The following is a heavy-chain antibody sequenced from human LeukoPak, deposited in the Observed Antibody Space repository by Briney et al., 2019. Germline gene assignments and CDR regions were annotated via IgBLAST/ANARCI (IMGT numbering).Heavy chain of an antibody. J-gene: IGHJ4*02. Sequence: ASVKVSCKASGYTFTGYYMHWVRQAPGQGLEWMGWISPNSGGTNYAQKFQGRVTMTRDTSISTAYMELSRLRSDDTAVYYCACRGYYYDSSGFHLNYWGQGTLVTVSS. CDR3: ACRGYYYDSSGFHLNY. CDR1: GYTFTGYY. V-gene: IGHV1-2*02. D-gene: IGHD3-22*01. CDR2: ISPNSGGT.